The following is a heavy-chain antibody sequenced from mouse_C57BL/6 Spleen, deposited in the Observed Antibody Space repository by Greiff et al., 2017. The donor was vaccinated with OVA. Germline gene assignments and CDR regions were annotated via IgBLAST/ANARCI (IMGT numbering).Heavy chain of an antibody. D-gene: IGHD1-1*01. CDR2: IDPSDSYT. Sequence: QVQLQQPGAELVKPGASVKLSCTASGYTFTSYWMQWVKQRPGQGLEWIGEIDPSDSYTNYNQKFKGKATLTVDTSSSTAYMQLSSLTSEDSAVYYCARNGSSLYYFDYWGQGTTLTVSS. CDR1: GYTFTSYW. V-gene: IGHV1-50*01. J-gene: IGHJ2*01. CDR3: ARNGSSLYYFDY.